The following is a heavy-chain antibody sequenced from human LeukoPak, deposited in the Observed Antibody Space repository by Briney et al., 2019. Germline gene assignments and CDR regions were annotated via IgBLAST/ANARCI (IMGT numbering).Heavy chain of an antibody. J-gene: IGHJ4*02. CDR1: GFTFSSYA. D-gene: IGHD3-10*01. CDR3: ARADRYGSAYAY. CDR2: ISYDGSNK. Sequence: GGSLRLSCAASGFTFSSYAMHWVRQAPGKGLEWVAVISYDGSNKYYADSVKGRFTISRDNSKNTLYLQMNSLRAEDTAVYYCARADRYGSAYAYWGQGTLVTVSS. V-gene: IGHV3-30*04.